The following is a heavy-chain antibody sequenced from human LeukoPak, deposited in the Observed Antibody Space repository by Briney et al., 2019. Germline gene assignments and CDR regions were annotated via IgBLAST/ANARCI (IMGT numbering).Heavy chain of an antibody. J-gene: IGHJ4*02. V-gene: IGHV3-30*18. Sequence: GRSLRLSCAASGFTFSSYGMHWVRQAPGKGLEWVAVISYDGSNKYYADSVKGRFTISRDNYKNTLYLQMNSLRAEDTAVYYCAKDRGYYDSSVWELDYWGQGTLVTVSS. D-gene: IGHD3-22*01. CDR3: AKDRGYYDSSVWELDY. CDR2: ISYDGSNK. CDR1: GFTFSSYG.